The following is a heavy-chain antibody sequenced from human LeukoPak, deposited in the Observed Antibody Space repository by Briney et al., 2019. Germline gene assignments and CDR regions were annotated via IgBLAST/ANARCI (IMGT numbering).Heavy chain of an antibody. Sequence: GGSLRLSCAASGLTVSSNYMSWVRQAPGKGLEWVSGINSGGSTSYTDSVKGRFTISRDNSKNTLYLQMSSLRAEDTAVYYCARTWGYRFDPWGQGTLVTVSS. CDR2: INSGGST. V-gene: IGHV3-53*01. J-gene: IGHJ5*02. D-gene: IGHD3-16*01. CDR1: GLTVSSNY. CDR3: ARTWGYRFDP.